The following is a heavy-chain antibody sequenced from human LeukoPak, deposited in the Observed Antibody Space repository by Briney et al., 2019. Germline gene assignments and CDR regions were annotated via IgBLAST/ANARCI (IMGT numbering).Heavy chain of an antibody. CDR2: IYSGGAT. D-gene: IGHD3-22*01. CDR3: ARTYYYDIPLDY. Sequence: GGSLRLSCAASGFTVSSHYMTWVRQAPGKGLEWVSVIYSGGATYYADSVLGRFTISRDNSKNTLYLQMNSLRAEDTAVYYCARTYYYDIPLDYWGQGTLVTVSS. V-gene: IGHV3-53*01. CDR1: GFTVSSHY. J-gene: IGHJ4*02.